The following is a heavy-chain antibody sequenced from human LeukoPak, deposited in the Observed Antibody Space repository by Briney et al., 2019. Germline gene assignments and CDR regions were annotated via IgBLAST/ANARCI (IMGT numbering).Heavy chain of an antibody. V-gene: IGHV3-23*01. CDR1: GSTFTNYA. CDR2: ISGGGVST. D-gene: IGHD3-9*01. CDR3: AKESWLRYFDY. Sequence: PGGSLRLSCAASGSTFTNYAMSWVRQAPGKGLEWVSAISGGGVSTYYADSVKGRFTISGDNSKNTLYLQMNSLRAEDTAVYYCAKESWLRYFDYWGQGTLVTVSS. J-gene: IGHJ4*02.